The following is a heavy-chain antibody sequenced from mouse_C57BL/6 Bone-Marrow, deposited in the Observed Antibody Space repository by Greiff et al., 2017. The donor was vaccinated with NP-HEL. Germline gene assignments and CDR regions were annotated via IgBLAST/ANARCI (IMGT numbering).Heavy chain of an antibody. V-gene: IGHV1-82*01. CDR1: GYAFSSSW. CDR3: ALGYYGSSPYWYFDV. J-gene: IGHJ1*03. CDR2: SYPGDGDT. Sequence: VQLQESGPELVKPGASVKISCKASGYAFSSSWMNWVKQRPGKGLEWIGRSYPGDGDTNYNGKFKGKATLTADKSSSTAYMQRSRLTSEDSAVYFWALGYYGSSPYWYFDVWGTGTTVTVSS. D-gene: IGHD1-1*01.